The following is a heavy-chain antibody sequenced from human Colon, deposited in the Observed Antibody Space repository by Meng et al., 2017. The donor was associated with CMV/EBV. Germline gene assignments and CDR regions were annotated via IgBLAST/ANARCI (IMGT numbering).Heavy chain of an antibody. V-gene: IGHV3-15*01. CDR1: GFTFTNAW. D-gene: IGHD2-8*02. CDR3: ATTVLVPASNIDF. CDR2: IKREKDGGTI. Sequence: SGFTFTNAWMSWVRQATGKGLEWVGRIKREKDGGTIDYAAPVKDRFIISKDDSKNTLYLQMNSLRTEDTAVYYCATTVLVPASNIDFWGQGTLVTVSS. J-gene: IGHJ4*02.